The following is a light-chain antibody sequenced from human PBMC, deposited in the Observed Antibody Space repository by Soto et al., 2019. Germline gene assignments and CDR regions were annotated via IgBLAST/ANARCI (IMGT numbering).Light chain of an antibody. V-gene: IGLV2-14*01. CDR3: TSYTSSTNLDV. J-gene: IGLJ1*01. Sequence: QSLLTQPASVAVSPGQSITISCTGTSSDVVGYNYVSWYQQHPGKAPKLMIYEVSNRPSGVSNRFSGSKSGHTASLTISGLQSEDEADYFCTSYTSSTNLDVFGTGTKVT. CDR1: SSDVVGYNY. CDR2: EVS.